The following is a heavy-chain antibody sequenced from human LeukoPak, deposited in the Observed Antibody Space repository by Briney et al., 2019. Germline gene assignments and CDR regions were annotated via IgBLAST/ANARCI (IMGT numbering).Heavy chain of an antibody. V-gene: IGHV3-15*01. CDR3: TTGDCSGGSCHALDI. CDR2: IKRKTEGETT. Sequence: GGSLRLSCTASGFTFRDVWMTWVRQAPGRGLEWVGRIKRKTEGETTDYAAPVKGRFTISRDDSRKTAFLQMNSLKVEDSALYYCTTGDCSGGSCHALDIWGQGTLVTVSS. J-gene: IGHJ3*02. D-gene: IGHD2-15*01. CDR1: GFTFRDVW.